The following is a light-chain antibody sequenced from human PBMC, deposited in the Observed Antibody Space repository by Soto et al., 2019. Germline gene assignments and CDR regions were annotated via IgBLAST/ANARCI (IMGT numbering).Light chain of an antibody. V-gene: IGLV1-44*01. CDR3: AAWDDSLNGWV. J-gene: IGLJ3*02. CDR1: SSNIGIKT. CDR2: SNN. Sequence: QSVLTQPPSASGTPGQRVTISCSGSSSNIGIKTVNWYQQLPGTAPKILIYSNNQRPSVVPDRFSGSKSGTSASLAISGLQSEDEADYYCAAWDDSLNGWVFGGGTKLTVL.